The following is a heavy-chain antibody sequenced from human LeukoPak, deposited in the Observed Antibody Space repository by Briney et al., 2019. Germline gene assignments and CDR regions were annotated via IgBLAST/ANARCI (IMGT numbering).Heavy chain of an antibody. V-gene: IGHV3-21*01. CDR3: ARIWSYYYMDV. J-gene: IGHJ6*03. Sequence: GGSLRLSCAASGFTFSSYSMNWVRQAPGEGLEWVSSISSSSSYIYYADSVKGRFTISRDNAKNSLYLQMNSLRAEDTAAYYCARIWSYYYMDVWGKGTTVTVSS. D-gene: IGHD2-8*02. CDR1: GFTFSSYS. CDR2: ISSSSSYI.